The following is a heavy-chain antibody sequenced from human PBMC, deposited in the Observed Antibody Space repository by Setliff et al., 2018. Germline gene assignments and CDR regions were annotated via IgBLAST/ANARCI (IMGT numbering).Heavy chain of an antibody. D-gene: IGHD2-15*01. Sequence: SVKVSCKASGDCFSNYAISWVRQAPGQGLEWMGGLIPMFGTPGYAQKFQDRVTITTDESTSTAYMELNSLTSEDTAVYYCARSPALLGIVYLDPWGQGTRVTVSS. V-gene: IGHV1-69*05. CDR3: ARSPALLGIVYLDP. J-gene: IGHJ5*02. CDR1: GDCFSNYA. CDR2: LIPMFGTP.